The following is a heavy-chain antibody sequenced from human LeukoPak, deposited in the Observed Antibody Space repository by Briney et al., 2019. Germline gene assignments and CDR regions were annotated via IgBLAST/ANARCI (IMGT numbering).Heavy chain of an antibody. J-gene: IGHJ4*02. CDR1: GGFISSGNYF. D-gene: IGHD6-19*01. V-gene: IGHV4-39*01. CDR3: ASPWSSGGFDY. Sequence: SETLSLTCTVSGGFISSGNYFWGWIRQPPWKGLEWIGSIYYSGTTSYNTSLKSRVTISVDTSKNQFSLKLNSVPAADTAVYYCASPWSSGGFDYWGQGILVTVSS. CDR2: IYYSGTT.